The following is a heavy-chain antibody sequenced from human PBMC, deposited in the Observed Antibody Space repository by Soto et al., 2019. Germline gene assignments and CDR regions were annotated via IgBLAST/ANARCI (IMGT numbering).Heavy chain of an antibody. Sequence: SETLSLTCTVSGGSISSYYWSWIRQPPGKGLEWIGYIYYSGSTNYNPSLKSRVTISVDTSKNQFSLKLSSVTAADTAVYYCARMTSGGNLEWLPTSPNWSDPWGQGTLVTVSS. D-gene: IGHD3-3*01. CDR3: ARMTSGGNLEWLPTSPNWSDP. V-gene: IGHV4-59*01. J-gene: IGHJ5*02. CDR2: IYYSGST. CDR1: GGSISSYY.